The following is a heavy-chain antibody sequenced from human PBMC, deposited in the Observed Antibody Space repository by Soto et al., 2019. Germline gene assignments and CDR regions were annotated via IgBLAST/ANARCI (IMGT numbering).Heavy chain of an antibody. Sequence: SETLSLTCTVSGGSISSHYWSWVRQAPGKGLEWIGHIYYSGSTNYNPSLKSQSTISVDTSKSQFSLKLNSVTATDTAVYYCARHAKGSDYYYGMDVWGQGTTVTVSS. CDR3: ARHAKGSDYYYGMDV. D-gene: IGHD3-10*01. CDR2: IYYSGST. V-gene: IGHV4-59*08. CDR1: GGSISSHY. J-gene: IGHJ6*02.